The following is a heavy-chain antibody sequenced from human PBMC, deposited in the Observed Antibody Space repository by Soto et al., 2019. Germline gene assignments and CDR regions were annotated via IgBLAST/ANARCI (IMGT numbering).Heavy chain of an antibody. CDR3: AKVGQYSSSWYHGMDV. J-gene: IGHJ6*02. Sequence: GGSLRLSCAASGFTFSSYAMHWVRQAPGKGLEWVAVISYDGSNKYYADSVKGRFTISRDNSKNTLYLQMNSLRAEDTAVYYCAKVGQYSSSWYHGMDVWGQGTTVTVSS. CDR1: GFTFSSYA. V-gene: IGHV3-30*04. CDR2: ISYDGSNK. D-gene: IGHD6-13*01.